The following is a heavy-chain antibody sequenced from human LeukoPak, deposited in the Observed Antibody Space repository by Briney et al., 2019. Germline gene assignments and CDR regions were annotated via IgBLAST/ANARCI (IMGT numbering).Heavy chain of an antibody. D-gene: IGHD3-22*01. Sequence: PGGSLRLSCAASGLTFSSSAMSWVRQAPGKGLEWVSNSGGGSGGSTYYADSVKGRFTISRDNSKNTLYLQMNSLRTEDTAVYYCAKPGTYYDSSGYPRGYFDYWGQGTLVTVSS. J-gene: IGHJ4*02. CDR1: GLTFSSSA. V-gene: IGHV3-23*01. CDR3: AKPGTYYDSSGYPRGYFDY. CDR2: SGGGSGGST.